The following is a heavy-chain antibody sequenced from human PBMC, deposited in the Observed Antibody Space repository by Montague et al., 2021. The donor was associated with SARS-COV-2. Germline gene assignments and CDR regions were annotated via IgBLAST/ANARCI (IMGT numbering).Heavy chain of an antibody. CDR1: GFTVSSNW. CDR3: ARVATIFVWRLIGDAFDV. D-gene: IGHD3-10*02. Sequence: SLRLSCPASGFTVSSNWMTWVRQTPGKGLEWVSVIYSDGSTYYAXAVEGRFTISRDNSKNTLYLQMNSLRVEDTAVFYCARVATIFVWRLIGDAFDVWGQGTTVTVSS. CDR2: IYSDGST. J-gene: IGHJ3*01. V-gene: IGHV3-53*01.